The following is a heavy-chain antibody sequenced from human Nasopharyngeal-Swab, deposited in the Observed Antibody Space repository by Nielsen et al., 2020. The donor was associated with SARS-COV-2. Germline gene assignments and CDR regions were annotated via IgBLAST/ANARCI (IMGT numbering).Heavy chain of an antibody. CDR1: GVTFSSYW. CDR3: ARDLYSSGWYSGAFDI. D-gene: IGHD6-19*01. J-gene: IGHJ3*02. CDR2: INSDGSST. V-gene: IGHV3-74*01. Sequence: GESLKISCAASGVTFSSYWMHWVRQAPGKGLVWVSRINSDGSSTSYADSVKGRFPISRDNAKNTLYLQMNSLRAEDTAVYYCARDLYSSGWYSGAFDIWGQGTMVTVSS.